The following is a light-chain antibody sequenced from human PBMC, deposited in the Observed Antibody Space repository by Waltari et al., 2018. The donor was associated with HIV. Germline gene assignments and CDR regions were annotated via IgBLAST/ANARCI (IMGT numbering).Light chain of an antibody. Sequence: QSALTQPASMSGSPGQSITISSTGPHNDLGRYDFVSWYQQHPGEAPQLIIFGVTRRPSGVSSRFSGSKSGNTASLIISGLQADDEADYYCSSYTNRQTLAFGGGTKLTVL. CDR1: HNDLGRYDF. CDR3: SSYTNRQTLA. J-gene: IGLJ3*02. CDR2: GVT. V-gene: IGLV2-14*01.